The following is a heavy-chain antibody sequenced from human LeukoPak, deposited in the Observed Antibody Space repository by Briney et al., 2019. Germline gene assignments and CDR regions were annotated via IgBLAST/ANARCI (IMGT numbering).Heavy chain of an antibody. CDR3: ARVTLVAAAGRNDAFDM. J-gene: IGHJ3*02. CDR1: GYTFTTYA. Sequence: ASVKVSCKASGYTFTTYAMHWVRQAPGQRLEWMGWINTGNGNARYSQKFQDRVTITRDTSAGTAYMEMSSLRSEDTAVYYCARVTLVAAAGRNDAFDMWGQGTMVTVSS. D-gene: IGHD6-13*01. V-gene: IGHV1-3*04. CDR2: INTGNGNA.